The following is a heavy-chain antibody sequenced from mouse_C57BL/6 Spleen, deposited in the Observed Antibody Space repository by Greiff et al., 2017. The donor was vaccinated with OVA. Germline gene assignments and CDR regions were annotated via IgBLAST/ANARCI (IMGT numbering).Heavy chain of an antibody. J-gene: IGHJ2*01. Sequence: QVQLQRSGAELVRPGASVTLSCKASGYTFTDYEMHWVKQTPVHGLEWIGAIDPETGGTAYNQKFKGKAILTADKSSSTAYMELRSLTSEDSAVYYCTRGDSNYEVDYWGQGTTLTVSS. CDR1: GYTFTDYE. CDR2: IDPETGGT. D-gene: IGHD2-5*01. CDR3: TRGDSNYEVDY. V-gene: IGHV1-15*01.